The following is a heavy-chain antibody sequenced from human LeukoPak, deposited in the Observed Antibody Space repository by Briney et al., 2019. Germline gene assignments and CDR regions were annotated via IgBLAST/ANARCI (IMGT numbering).Heavy chain of an antibody. CDR2: INHSGST. V-gene: IGHV4-34*01. J-gene: IGHJ5*02. CDR3: ARGYSSSSEGWFDP. D-gene: IGHD6-6*01. Sequence: PSETLSLTCAVYGGSFSGYYWSWIRQPPGKGLEWIGEINHSGSTNYNPSLKSRVTISVDTSKNQFSLKLSSVTAADTAVYYCARGYSSSSEGWFDPWGQGTLLTVSP. CDR1: GGSFSGYY.